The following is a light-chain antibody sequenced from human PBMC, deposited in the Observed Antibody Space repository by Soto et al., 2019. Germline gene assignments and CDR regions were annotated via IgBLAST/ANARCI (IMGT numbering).Light chain of an antibody. V-gene: IGKV3-15*01. CDR1: QSVSSN. CDR3: QQYNNWPRT. Sequence: EIVMTQSPATLSVSPGERATLSCRASQSVSSNLAWYQQKPGQAPRLLIYGASTMATGIPARFSGIGSGTEFTLTISSLQSEDFAVYYCQQYNNWPRTFGQGTKVEIK. J-gene: IGKJ1*01. CDR2: GAS.